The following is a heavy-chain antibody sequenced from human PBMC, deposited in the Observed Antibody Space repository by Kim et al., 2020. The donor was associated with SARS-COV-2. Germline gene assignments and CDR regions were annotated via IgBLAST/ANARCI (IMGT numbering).Heavy chain of an antibody. Sequence: DSVKARFTISRDNSKNTLYLHMNSLRAEDTAVYYCARDYSPDNSYYGMDVWGQGTTVTVSS. J-gene: IGHJ6*02. CDR3: ARDYSPDNSYYGMDV. D-gene: IGHD1-20*01. V-gene: IGHV3-30*07.